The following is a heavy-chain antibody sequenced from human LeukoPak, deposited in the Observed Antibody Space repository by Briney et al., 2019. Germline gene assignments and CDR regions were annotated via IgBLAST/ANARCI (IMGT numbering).Heavy chain of an antibody. CDR1: GFTFDDYA. CDR2: ISWNSGSI. CDR3: AREPHSSWYVINWFDP. V-gene: IGHV3-9*01. J-gene: IGHJ5*02. Sequence: PGGSLRLSCAASGFTFDDYAMHWVRQAPGKGLEWVSGISWNSGSIGYADSVKGRFTISRDNAKNSLYLQMNSLRAEDTAVYYCAREPHSSWYVINWFDPWGQGTLVTVSS. D-gene: IGHD6-13*01.